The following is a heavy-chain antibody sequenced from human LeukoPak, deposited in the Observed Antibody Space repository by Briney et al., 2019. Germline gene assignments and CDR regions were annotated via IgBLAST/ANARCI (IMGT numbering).Heavy chain of an antibody. Sequence: GGSLRLSCVVSGLTVSNNYMSWVRQAPGKGLEWVSVIYSDGTTSNADSVKGRFTISRDNFKNTVYLQMDSLRAEDTAVYYCARDKDAWGQGTLVTVSS. V-gene: IGHV3-66*01. CDR2: IYSDGTT. CDR1: GLTVSNNY. CDR3: ARDKDA. J-gene: IGHJ5*02.